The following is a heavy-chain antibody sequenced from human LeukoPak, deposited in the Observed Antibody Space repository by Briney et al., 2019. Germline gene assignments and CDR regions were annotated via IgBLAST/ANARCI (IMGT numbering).Heavy chain of an antibody. CDR3: ANTASGSLNFDY. CDR1: GGTFSSYA. V-gene: IGHV1-69*05. D-gene: IGHD1-26*01. J-gene: IGHJ4*02. CDR2: IIPIFGTA. Sequence: SVKVSCKASGGTFSSYAISWVRQAPGQGLEWMGGIIPIFGTANYAQKFQGRVTITTDESTSTAYMELSSLRSEDTAVYYCANTASGSLNFDYWGQGTLVTVSS.